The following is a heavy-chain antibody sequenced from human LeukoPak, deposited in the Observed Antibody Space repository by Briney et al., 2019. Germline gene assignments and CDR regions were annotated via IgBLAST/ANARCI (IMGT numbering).Heavy chain of an antibody. Sequence: GGSLRLSCAASGFTFSDYYMSWIRQAPGKGLEWVSYISSSSSYANYADSVKGRFTISRDNAKNSLYLQMNSLRAEDTAVYYCARDGDGSGSDLDYWGQGTLVTVSS. J-gene: IGHJ4*02. D-gene: IGHD3-10*01. CDR3: ARDGDGSGSDLDY. CDR1: GFTFSDYY. CDR2: ISSSSSYA. V-gene: IGHV3-11*06.